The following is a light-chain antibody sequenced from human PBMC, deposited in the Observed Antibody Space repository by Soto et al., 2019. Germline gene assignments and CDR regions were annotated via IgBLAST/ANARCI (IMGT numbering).Light chain of an antibody. CDR3: QQYGSSPIT. J-gene: IGKJ5*01. V-gene: IGKV3-20*01. CDR2: DAY. Sequence: VVLTQSPVTLTLSPGERATLSCRASQSFRGLLAWYQQKPGQAPRLPIYDAYNRATGIPPRFSGSGSGTDFTLTISRLEPEDFAVYYCQQYGSSPITFGQGTRLEI. CDR1: QSFRGL.